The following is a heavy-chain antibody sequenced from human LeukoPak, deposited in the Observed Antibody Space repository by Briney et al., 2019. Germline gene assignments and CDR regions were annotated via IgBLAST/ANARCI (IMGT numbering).Heavy chain of an antibody. V-gene: IGHV3-72*01. CDR3: VSVRPDNSGYYYFDF. D-gene: IGHD6-19*01. Sequence: PGGSLRLSCAASGFSYSDHYMDWVRQAPGKGLEWVGRCRDKTNSYTTEYAASVKGRFTISRDDSQNSLYLQMNSLKTEDTAVYYCVSVRPDNSGYYYFDFWGQGTLVTVSS. J-gene: IGHJ4*02. CDR2: CRDKTNSYTT. CDR1: GFSYSDHY.